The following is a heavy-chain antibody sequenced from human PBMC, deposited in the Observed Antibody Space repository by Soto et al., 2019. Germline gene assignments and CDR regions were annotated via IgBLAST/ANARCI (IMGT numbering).Heavy chain of an antibody. CDR2: IKQDGSEK. Sequence: GGSLRLSCAASGFTFSSYWMSWVRQAPGKGLEWVANIKQDGSEKYYVDSVKGRFTISRANAKNSLYLQMNSLRAEDTAVYYCARFYYDSSGYLPSPYYYYYGMDVWGQGTTVTVSS. V-gene: IGHV3-7*04. CDR1: GFTFSSYW. CDR3: ARFYYDSSGYLPSPYYYYYGMDV. D-gene: IGHD3-22*01. J-gene: IGHJ6*02.